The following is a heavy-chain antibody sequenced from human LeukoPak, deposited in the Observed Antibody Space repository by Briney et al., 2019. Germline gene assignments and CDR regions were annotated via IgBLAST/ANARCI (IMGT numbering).Heavy chain of an antibody. CDR2: ISGSST. Sequence: GGSLRLSCAASGFTFSSYAMSWVCQAPGKGLEWVSSISGSSTYYADSVKGRFTISRDNSKNTLHLQMNSLRAEDTAVYYCAKGVSSLTFSFDYWGQGTLVTVSS. D-gene: IGHD6-13*01. CDR3: AKGVSSLTFSFDY. J-gene: IGHJ4*02. CDR1: GFTFSSYA. V-gene: IGHV3-23*01.